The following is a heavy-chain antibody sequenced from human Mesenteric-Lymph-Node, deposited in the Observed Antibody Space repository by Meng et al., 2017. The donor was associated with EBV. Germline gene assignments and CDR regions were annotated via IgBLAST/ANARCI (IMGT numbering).Heavy chain of an antibody. CDR1: GGSFSGYH. Sequence: QAQLQQWGARLLEPSETLSLTCEASGGSFSGYHWSWIRQPPGKGLEYIGEISQSGDTTYNPSLKSRVTISVDRSRNQFSLKMASVTAADTAVYYCARGAIFGIVITYFDYWSQGTLVTVFS. V-gene: IGHV4-34*01. D-gene: IGHD3-3*02. J-gene: IGHJ4*02. CDR3: ARGAIFGIVITYFDY. CDR2: ISQSGDT.